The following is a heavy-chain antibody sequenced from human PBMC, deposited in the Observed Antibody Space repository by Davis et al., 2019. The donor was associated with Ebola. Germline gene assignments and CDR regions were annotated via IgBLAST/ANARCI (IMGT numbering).Heavy chain of an antibody. D-gene: IGHD3-16*01. Sequence: GESLKISCAASGFTFSSYAMRWVRQAPGKGLEWVSSISRSAGNIYYADSVKGRFTISRDNSKNTHYLQMNSVRVDVTALYYCAKGGSSRPYYYGMDVWGQGATVTVSS. CDR3: AKGGSSRPYYYGMDV. CDR2: ISRSAGNI. V-gene: IGHV3-23*01. J-gene: IGHJ6*02. CDR1: GFTFSSYA.